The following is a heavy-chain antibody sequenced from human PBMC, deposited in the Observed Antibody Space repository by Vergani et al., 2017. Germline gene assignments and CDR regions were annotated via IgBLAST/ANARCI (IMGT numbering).Heavy chain of an antibody. CDR1: GGSFSGYY. J-gene: IGHJ6*03. CDR2: IHHRGST. V-gene: IGHV4-34*01. Sequence: QVQLQQWGAGLLKPSETLSLTCAVYGGSFSGYYWSWIRQPPGKGLEWIGEIHHRGSTNYNPSLKSRVTIAVDTSKNQFSLNLSSVTAADTAVYYCASGITRSRYYYYYYMDVWGKGTTVTVSS. CDR3: ASGITRSRYYYYYYMDV. D-gene: IGHD2-2*01.